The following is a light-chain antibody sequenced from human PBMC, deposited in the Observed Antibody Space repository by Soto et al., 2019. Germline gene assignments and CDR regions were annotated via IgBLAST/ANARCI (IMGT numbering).Light chain of an antibody. V-gene: IGKV3-11*01. Sequence: EIVLTQSPATLSLSPGERATLSCRASQSIGLAIAWYQHKPGQAPRLLIFDASQRATGIPARFRGSGSGTDFTLTISRLEPEDFAVYYCQQYLTSPKTFGQGTKVDIK. CDR1: QSIGLA. J-gene: IGKJ1*01. CDR3: QQYLTSPKT. CDR2: DAS.